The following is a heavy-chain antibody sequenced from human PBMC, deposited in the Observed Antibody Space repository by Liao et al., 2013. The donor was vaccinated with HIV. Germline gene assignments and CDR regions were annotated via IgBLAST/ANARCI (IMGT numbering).Heavy chain of an antibody. D-gene: IGHD2-21*01. V-gene: IGHV4-59*01. Sequence: QVQLQESGPGSVKPSETLSLTCTVSGGSISSYYWSWIRQPPGKGLEWIGYIYYSGSTNYNPSLKSRVTISVDTSKNQFSLKLSSVTAADTAVYYCARTRGLSAFDIWGQGTMVTVSS. CDR2: IYYSGST. CDR1: GGSISSYY. J-gene: IGHJ3*02. CDR3: ARTRGLSAFDI.